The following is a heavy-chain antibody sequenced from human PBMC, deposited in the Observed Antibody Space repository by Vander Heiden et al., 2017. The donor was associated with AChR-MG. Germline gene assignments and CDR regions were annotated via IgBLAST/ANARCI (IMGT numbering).Heavy chain of an antibody. CDR3: ARVGGEGYCSGGSCPNYYYYYGMDV. Sequence: QVQLVQSGAEVKKPGSSVKVSCKASGGTVSSYASSWVRPAPGQGLEGLGGISPIFGTANYAQKFQGRVTITADEATSTAYMELSSLRSEDTAVYYCARVGGEGYCSGGSCPNYYYYYGMDVWGQGTTVTVSS. CDR2: ISPIFGTA. J-gene: IGHJ6*02. D-gene: IGHD2-15*01. CDR1: GGTVSSYA. V-gene: IGHV1-69*01.